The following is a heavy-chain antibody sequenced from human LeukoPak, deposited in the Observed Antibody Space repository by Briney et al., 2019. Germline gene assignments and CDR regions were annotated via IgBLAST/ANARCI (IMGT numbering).Heavy chain of an antibody. J-gene: IGHJ4*02. CDR2: IYHSGST. V-gene: IGHV4-30-2*01. D-gene: IGHD6-13*01. CDR1: GGSISSGGYS. CDR3: ARGPIKAGHLDY. Sequence: PSETLSLTCAVSGGSISSGGYSWSWIRQPPGKGLEWIGYIYHSGSTYYNPSLKSRVTISVDRSKNQFSLKLSSVTAADTAVYYCARGPIKAGHLDYWGQGTLVTVSS.